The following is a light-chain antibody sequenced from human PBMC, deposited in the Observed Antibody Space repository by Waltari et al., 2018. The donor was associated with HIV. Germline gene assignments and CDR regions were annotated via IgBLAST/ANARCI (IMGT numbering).Light chain of an antibody. CDR1: TSNIGNNY. J-gene: IGLJ3*02. Sequence: QSVLTQPPSVSAAPGQKVTISCSGGTSNIGNNYVSWYQQLPGTAPKLRIYEKNKRPSGIPDRFSGSKSGTSATLGITGLQTGDEADYYCATWDSNLSAWVFGGGTKLTVL. CDR3: ATWDSNLSAWV. V-gene: IGLV1-51*02. CDR2: EKN.